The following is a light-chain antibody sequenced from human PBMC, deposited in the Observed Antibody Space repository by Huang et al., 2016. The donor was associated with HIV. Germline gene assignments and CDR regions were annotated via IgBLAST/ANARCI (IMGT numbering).Light chain of an antibody. Sequence: EIVVTQSPLSLPVTPGQPASISCKYSQNLLHSDGHNLLDWYLQKPGQSPQLLLFMSSSRAPGVSDRFSSSWSGTDFTLEISRVEAGYVGVYYCMQGLQAPPTFGQGTKLEI. CDR2: MSS. CDR1: QNLLHSDGHNL. CDR3: MQGLQAPPT. V-gene: IGKV2-28*01. J-gene: IGKJ2*01.